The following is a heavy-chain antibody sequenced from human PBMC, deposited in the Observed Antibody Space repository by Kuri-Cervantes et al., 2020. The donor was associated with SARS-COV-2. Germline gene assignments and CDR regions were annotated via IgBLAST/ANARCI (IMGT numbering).Heavy chain of an antibody. J-gene: IGHJ4*02. CDR3: ARAIRDYYDSSAYFDY. D-gene: IGHD3-22*01. V-gene: IGHV4-4*07. CDR2: IYTSGTA. Sequence: ESLKISCTVSGGSISNDYWSWIRQPAGKGLEWIGRIYTSGTANYNPSLRTRVTMSIDTSKNQFSLRLSSVTAADTAVYYCARAIRDYYDSSAYFDYWGQGTLVTASS. CDR1: GGSISNDY.